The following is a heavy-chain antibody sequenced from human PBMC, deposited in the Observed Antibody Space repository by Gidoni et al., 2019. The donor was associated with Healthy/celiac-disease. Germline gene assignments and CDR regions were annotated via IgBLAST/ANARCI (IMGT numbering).Heavy chain of an antibody. D-gene: IGHD6-13*01. CDR2: IDWDDDK. J-gene: IGHJ5*02. CDR1: GFSLSTSGMC. V-gene: IGHV2-70*01. Sequence: VTLRESGPALVKPTQTLTLTCTFSGFSLSTSGMCVSWIRQPPGKALEWLALIDWDDDKYYSTSLKTRLTISKDTSKDQVVLTMTNMDPVDTATYYCARGDLAAAGTWFDPWGQGTLVTVSS. CDR3: ARGDLAAAGTWFDP.